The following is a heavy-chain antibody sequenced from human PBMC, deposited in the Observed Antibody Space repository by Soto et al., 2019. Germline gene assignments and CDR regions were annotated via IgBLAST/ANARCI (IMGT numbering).Heavy chain of an antibody. CDR1: GFTFSGSA. V-gene: IGHV3-73*02. D-gene: IGHD5-12*01. CDR2: IRSKANSYAT. CDR3: TRTMGYSRYGV. Sequence: EVQLVESGGGLVQPGGSLKLSCAASGFTFSGSAMHWVRQASGKGLEWVGRIRSKANSYATAYAASVKGRFTISRDDSKNTAYLQMNSLKTEDTAVYYCTRTMGYSRYGVWGQGTTVTVSS. J-gene: IGHJ6*02.